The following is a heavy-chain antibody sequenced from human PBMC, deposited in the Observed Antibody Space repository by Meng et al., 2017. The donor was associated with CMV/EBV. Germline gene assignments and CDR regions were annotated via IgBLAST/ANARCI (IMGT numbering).Heavy chain of an antibody. Sequence: GGSLRLSCAASGFTFNSYSMNWVRQAPGKGLEWVSYISSSSSTIYYADSVKGRFTISRDNAKNSLYLQMNSLRAEDTAVYYCARDLPFGFLERLDYWGQGTLVTVSS. CDR2: ISSSSSTI. CDR1: GFTFNSYS. V-gene: IGHV3-48*04. J-gene: IGHJ4*02. D-gene: IGHD3-3*01. CDR3: ARDLPFGFLERLDY.